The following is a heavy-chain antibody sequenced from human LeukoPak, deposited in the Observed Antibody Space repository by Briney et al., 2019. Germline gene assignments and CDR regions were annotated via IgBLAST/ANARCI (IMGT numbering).Heavy chain of an antibody. J-gene: IGHJ4*02. CDR1: GFTFSNYW. CDR3: ARGADHGGSYYPD. V-gene: IGHV3-74*01. D-gene: IGHD3-10*01. Sequence: GGSLRLSCAASGFTFSNYWMHWVRQGPGKGPVWVSRMKTDGTRIEYADSVKGRFTISRDNAKNTLFLQMSSLRVEDAAVYYCARGADHGGSYYPDWGQGTRVTVSS. CDR2: MKTDGTRI.